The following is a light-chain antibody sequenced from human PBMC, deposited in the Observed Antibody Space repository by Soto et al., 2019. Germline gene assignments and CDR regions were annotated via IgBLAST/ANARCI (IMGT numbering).Light chain of an antibody. Sequence: QSVLTQPPSVSAAPGQKVTLSCTGSSSNIGDNYVSWFQQFPGTAPQLLIYGNNERPSGIPDRFSASKSGTSATLGITGLQTGDEADYYCGTWDSSLGAGVFGGGTKLTVL. CDR1: SSNIGDNY. CDR3: GTWDSSLGAGV. V-gene: IGLV1-51*01. CDR2: GNN. J-gene: IGLJ2*01.